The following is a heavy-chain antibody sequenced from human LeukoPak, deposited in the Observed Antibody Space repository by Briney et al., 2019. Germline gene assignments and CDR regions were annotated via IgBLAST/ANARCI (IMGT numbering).Heavy chain of an antibody. V-gene: IGHV3-43*02. CDR1: GFTSDDYA. J-gene: IGHJ6*04. CDR3: AKDFANWGLMDV. Sequence: GGSLRLSCAASGFTSDDYAMHWVRQAPGKGLEWVSLISGDCGSTYYADSVKGRFTISRDNSKNSLYLQMNSLRTEDTALYYCAKDFANWGLMDVWGKGTTVTVSS. CDR2: ISGDCGST. D-gene: IGHD7-27*01.